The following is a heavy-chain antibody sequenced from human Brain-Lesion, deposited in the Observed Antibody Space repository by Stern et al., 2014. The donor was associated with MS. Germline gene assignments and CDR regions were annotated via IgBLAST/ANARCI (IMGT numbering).Heavy chain of an antibody. CDR3: ARDQRGITIFGVVTDYYYLGMDV. D-gene: IGHD3-3*01. Sequence: QVQLVESGAEVKKPGASVKVSCKTSGYIFTGYYIHWVRQAPGQGLEWMAWINPNTGGTKYAQKFQGSVTMSRDTSISTAYVELSSLTSDDTAVYYCARDQRGITIFGVVTDYYYLGMDVWGQGTTVTVSS. J-gene: IGHJ6*02. CDR1: GYIFTGYY. V-gene: IGHV1-2*02. CDR2: INPNTGGT.